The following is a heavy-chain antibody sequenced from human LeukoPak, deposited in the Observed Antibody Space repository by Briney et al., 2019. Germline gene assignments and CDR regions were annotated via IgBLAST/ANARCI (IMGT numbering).Heavy chain of an antibody. V-gene: IGHV3-13*01. CDR2: IGTAGDT. CDR3: ARDHMLTGYYNFAWFDP. Sequence: PGGSLRLSCAASGFTFSSYDMHWVRQPTGKGLEWVSAIGTAGDTYYSHSVKGRFTISRENAKNSLYLHMNSLSAGDTAVYFCARDHMLTGYYNFAWFDPWGQGTLVTVSS. CDR1: GFTFSSYD. J-gene: IGHJ5*02. D-gene: IGHD3-9*01.